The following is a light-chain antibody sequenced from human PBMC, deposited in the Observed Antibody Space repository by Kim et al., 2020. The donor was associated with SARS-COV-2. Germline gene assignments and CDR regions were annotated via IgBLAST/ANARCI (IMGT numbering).Light chain of an antibody. CDR3: NSRDSNENGV. V-gene: IGLV3-19*01. CDR1: SLRSYY. Sequence: SSELTQDPAVSVALGQTVRITCQGDSLRSYYATWYQQKPGQAPILVIYGKNNRPSGIPDRFSGSSSGNTASLTITGTQAGDEAGYYWNSRDSNENGVFGG. J-gene: IGLJ2*01. CDR2: GKN.